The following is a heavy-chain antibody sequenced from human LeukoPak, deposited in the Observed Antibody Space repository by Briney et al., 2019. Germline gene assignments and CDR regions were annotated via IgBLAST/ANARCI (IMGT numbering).Heavy chain of an antibody. Sequence: GGSLRLSCAASGFTFTSYVIHCVRQAPGEGLEWVAVVFYDGSHQDYADSVKGRFSISRDNSKNTLHLQMNSLRPEDTAVYYCARDPGALRYLEWGDYMDVWGKGTTVTVSS. CDR1: GFTFTSYV. CDR2: VFYDGSHQ. D-gene: IGHD3-3*01. CDR3: ARDPGALRYLEWGDYMDV. J-gene: IGHJ6*03. V-gene: IGHV3-30*16.